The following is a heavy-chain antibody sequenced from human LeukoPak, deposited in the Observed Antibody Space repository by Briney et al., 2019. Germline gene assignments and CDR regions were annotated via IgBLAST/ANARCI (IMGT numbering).Heavy chain of an antibody. V-gene: IGHV4-59*01. J-gene: IGHJ4*02. CDR2: IYYSGST. CDR3: ARDSSGFDY. Sequence: SETLSLTCTVSGGSISSYYWSWIRQPPGKGLEWIGYIYYSGSTNYNPSLKSRVTISVDTSKNQFSLKLSSVTAADTAVYYCARDSSGFDYWGQGTLVTVSS. CDR1: GGSISSYY. D-gene: IGHD2-15*01.